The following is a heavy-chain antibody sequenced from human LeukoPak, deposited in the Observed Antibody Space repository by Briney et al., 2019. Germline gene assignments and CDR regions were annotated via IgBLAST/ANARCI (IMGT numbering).Heavy chain of an antibody. CDR1: GYTLTSYD. CDR3: ARWGVITGTTFDY. J-gene: IGHJ4*02. CDR2: MNPNSGNT. D-gene: IGHD1-20*01. Sequence: ASVKVSCKASGYTLTSYDINWVRQATGQGLEWMGWMNPNSGNTGYAQKFQGRVTMTRNTSISTAYMELSSLRSEDTAVYYCARWGVITGTTFDYWGQGTLVTVSS. V-gene: IGHV1-8*01.